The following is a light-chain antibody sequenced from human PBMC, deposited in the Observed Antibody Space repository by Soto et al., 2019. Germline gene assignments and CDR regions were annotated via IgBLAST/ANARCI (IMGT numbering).Light chain of an antibody. J-gene: IGLJ3*02. CDR3: CSYADRDILV. CDR2: DGS. Sequence: QSALTQPASVSGSPGQSITISCTGTSRDVGSYNLVSWYQQHPGKAPQLIIFDGSKRPSGGSNRFSASKSYNTASLTISGLQAEDEADYYCCSYADRDILVFGGGTKVTVL. V-gene: IGLV2-23*01. CDR1: SRDVGSYNL.